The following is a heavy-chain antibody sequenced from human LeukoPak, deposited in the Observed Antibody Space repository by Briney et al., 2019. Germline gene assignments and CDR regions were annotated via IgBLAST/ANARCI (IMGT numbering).Heavy chain of an antibody. V-gene: IGHV3-30*04. J-gene: IGHJ4*02. CDR1: GFTFSDYG. CDR3: ARDSLLHPDILAISYYLDS. Sequence: PGGSLRLSCAASGFTFSDYGMHWVRQAPGKGLQWVAVISFDGSETHYAESVKGRFTISRDNTKNTLDLEINSLRPEDTGVFYCARDSLLHPDILAISYYLDSWGRGTLVTVSS. D-gene: IGHD5-12*01. CDR2: ISFDGSET.